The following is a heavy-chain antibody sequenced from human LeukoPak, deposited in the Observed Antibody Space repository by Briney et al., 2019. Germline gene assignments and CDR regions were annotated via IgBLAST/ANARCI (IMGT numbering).Heavy chain of an antibody. Sequence: EPSETLSLTCTVSGGSISSSSYYWGWIRQPPGKGLEWIGSIYYSGSTYYNPSLKSRVTISVDTSKNQFSLKLSSVTAADTAVYYCASNPNPMSSSNYWGQGTLVTVSS. CDR2: IYYSGST. CDR1: GGSISSSSYY. D-gene: IGHD6-6*01. V-gene: IGHV4-39*07. J-gene: IGHJ4*02. CDR3: ASNPNPMSSSNY.